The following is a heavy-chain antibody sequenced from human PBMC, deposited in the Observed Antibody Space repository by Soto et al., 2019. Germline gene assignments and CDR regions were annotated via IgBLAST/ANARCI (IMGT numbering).Heavy chain of an antibody. Sequence: QVQLVESGGGLVKPGGSLRLSCAASGFTFSDYYMSWIRQAPGKGLEWVSYISSSSSYTNYADSVKGRFTISRDNAKNSLYLQMNSLRAEDTAVYYCARAPSRDDYVWGSSYQGRGYFDYWGQGTLVTVSS. CDR3: ARAPSRDDYVWGSSYQGRGYFDY. J-gene: IGHJ4*02. CDR1: GFTFSDYY. V-gene: IGHV3-11*06. CDR2: ISSSSSYT. D-gene: IGHD3-16*01.